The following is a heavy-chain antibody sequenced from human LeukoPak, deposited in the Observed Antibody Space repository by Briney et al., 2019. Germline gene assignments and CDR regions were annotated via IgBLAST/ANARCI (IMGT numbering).Heavy chain of an antibody. V-gene: IGHV4-34*01. CDR1: GGSFSGYY. J-gene: IGHJ6*03. CDR2: MNPSGST. CDR3: ARGRQDVTMIVVIMTAVSYYLDV. D-gene: IGHD3-22*01. Sequence: SETLSLTCAVYGGSFSGYYWTWIRHTPEKGLEWIGEMNPSGSTNYNPSLKSRVTISVDTSKNQFSLPLSSVTAADTAVYYCARGRQDVTMIVVIMTAVSYYLDVWGKGTTVTVS.